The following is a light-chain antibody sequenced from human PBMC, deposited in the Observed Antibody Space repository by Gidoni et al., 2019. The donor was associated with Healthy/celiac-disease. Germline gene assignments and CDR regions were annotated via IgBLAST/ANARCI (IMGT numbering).Light chain of an antibody. V-gene: IGKV3-20*01. CDR3: HQYGSSPLT. Sequence: EIVLTQSPGTLSLSPGERATLSCRASQSVSSSYLAWYQQKPGQAPRLLIYGASSRATGIADRFRGSGSGTDFTLTISRLEPEDFAVYYCHQYGSSPLTFGQGTKVEIK. CDR2: GAS. CDR1: QSVSSSY. J-gene: IGKJ1*01.